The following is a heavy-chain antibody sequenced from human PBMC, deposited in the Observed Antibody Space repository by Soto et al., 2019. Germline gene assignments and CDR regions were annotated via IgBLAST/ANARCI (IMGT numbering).Heavy chain of an antibody. CDR1: GGSISSSSYY. D-gene: IGHD6-13*01. CDR3: ATSLIYSSSWYGNYYYCGMDV. J-gene: IGHJ6*02. Sequence: PSETLSLTCTVSGGSISSSSYYWGWIRQPPGKGLEWIGSIYYSGSTYYNPSLKSRVTISVDTSKNQFSLKLSSVTAADTAVYYCATSLIYSSSWYGNYYYCGMDVWGQGTTVTVSS. V-gene: IGHV4-39*01. CDR2: IYYSGST.